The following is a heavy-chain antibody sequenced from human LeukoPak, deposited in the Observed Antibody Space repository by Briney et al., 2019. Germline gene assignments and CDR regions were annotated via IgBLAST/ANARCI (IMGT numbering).Heavy chain of an antibody. CDR2: IKSKTDGGTA. CDR1: GFPFSDVW. D-gene: IGHD3-22*01. V-gene: IGHV3-15*01. Sequence: PGGSLRLSCAASGFPFSDVWMSWVRQAPGKGLEWVGRIKSKTDGGTADYAAPVKGRFTFSRDDSKNTLYLQMNSLKTEDTAVYYCTTDWYYYDSSGYYPTFWGQATLVTVSS. J-gene: IGHJ1*01. CDR3: TTDWYYYDSSGYYPTF.